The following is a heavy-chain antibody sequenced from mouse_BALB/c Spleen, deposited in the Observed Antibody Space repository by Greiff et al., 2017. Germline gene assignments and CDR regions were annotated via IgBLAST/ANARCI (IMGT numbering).Heavy chain of an antibody. CDR1: GFTFSSFG. Sequence: EVMLVESGGGLVQPGGSRKLSCAASGFTFSSFGMHWFRQAPEKGLEWVAYISSGSSTIYYADTVKGRFTISRDNPKNTLFLQMTSLRSEDTAMYYCARSHYFDYWGQGTTLTVSS. V-gene: IGHV5-17*02. CDR3: ARSHYFDY. CDR2: ISSGSSTI. J-gene: IGHJ2*01.